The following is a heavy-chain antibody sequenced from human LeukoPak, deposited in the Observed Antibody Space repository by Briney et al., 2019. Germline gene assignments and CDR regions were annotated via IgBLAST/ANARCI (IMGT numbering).Heavy chain of an antibody. CDR2: INHSGST. Sequence: SETLSLTCAVYGGSFSGYYWSWIRQPPGKGLEWIGEINHSGSTNYNPSLKSRVTISVDTSKNQFSLKLSSVTAADTAVYYCARGWSTVDFDYWGQGTLVTVSS. V-gene: IGHV4-34*01. CDR3: ARGWSTVDFDY. CDR1: GGSFSGYY. D-gene: IGHD4-11*01. J-gene: IGHJ4*02.